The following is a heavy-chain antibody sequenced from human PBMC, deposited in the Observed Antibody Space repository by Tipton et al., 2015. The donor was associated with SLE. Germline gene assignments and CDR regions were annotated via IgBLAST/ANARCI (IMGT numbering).Heavy chain of an antibody. J-gene: IGHJ6*02. D-gene: IGHD5-18*01. Sequence: TLSLTCTVSGGSISSGSYYWSWIRQPAGKGLEWIGYICTSGSTNYNPSLKSRVTISVDTSKNQFSLKLSSVTAADTAVYYCARDTAMVLYYYGMDVWGQGTTVTVSS. CDR1: GGSISSGSYY. CDR2: ICTSGST. CDR3: ARDTAMVLYYYGMDV. V-gene: IGHV4-61*09.